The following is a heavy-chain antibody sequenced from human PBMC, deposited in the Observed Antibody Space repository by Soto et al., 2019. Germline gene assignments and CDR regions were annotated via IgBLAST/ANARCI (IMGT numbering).Heavy chain of an antibody. Sequence: PSETLCLTCSVSGGPISSYYWNWIRQPPGKGLEWIGYVFYTGSTDYNPSLKSRVTMSIDTSRNQFSLKLTSVSAADTAVYYCARAFGSTMPSLVWGQGTLVTVSS. D-gene: IGHD2-2*01. CDR1: GGPISSYY. J-gene: IGHJ4*02. CDR2: VFYTGST. V-gene: IGHV4-59*01. CDR3: ARAFGSTMPSLV.